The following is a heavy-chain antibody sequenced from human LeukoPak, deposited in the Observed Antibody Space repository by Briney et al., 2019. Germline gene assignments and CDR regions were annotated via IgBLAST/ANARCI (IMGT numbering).Heavy chain of an antibody. Sequence: GGSLRLSCAASGFTLSTYWMRWVRPPPGKGRVWVACILTEGSLKIHGDSVTGRLTISRDHVTNTLYRQLSSQRVEDPAIYYCAASNYGDTNDNWGQGTLVTVSS. J-gene: IGHJ4*02. CDR3: AASNYGDTNDN. V-gene: IGHV3-74*01. CDR2: ILTEGSLK. CDR1: GFTLSTYW. D-gene: IGHD2-21*02.